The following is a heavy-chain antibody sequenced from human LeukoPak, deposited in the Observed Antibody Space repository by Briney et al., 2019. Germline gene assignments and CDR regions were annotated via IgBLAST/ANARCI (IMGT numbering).Heavy chain of an antibody. V-gene: IGHV4-34*01. D-gene: IGHD3-3*01. CDR1: GGSFSGYY. Sequence: PSETLSLTCAVYGGSFSGYYWSWIRQPSGKGLEWIGEINHSGSTNYNPSLKSRVTISVDTSKNQFSLKLSSVTAADTAVYYCARGLGNNNFWSGLGYWGQGTLVTVSS. J-gene: IGHJ4*02. CDR2: INHSGST. CDR3: ARGLGNNNFWSGLGY.